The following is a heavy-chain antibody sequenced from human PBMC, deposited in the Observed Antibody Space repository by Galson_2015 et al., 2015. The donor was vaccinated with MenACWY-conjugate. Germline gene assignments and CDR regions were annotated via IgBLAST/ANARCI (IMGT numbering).Heavy chain of an antibody. CDR2: IGVGADT. CDR1: GFTFSTYD. Sequence: SLRLSCAASGFTFSTYDMHWVRQAPGEGLEWVSAIGVGADTYYSDSVRGRFTISRENAKNSLYLQMNSLTAGDTAVYYCVTEGRSSAWNNWYFDLCGRGTLVTVSS. J-gene: IGHJ2*01. V-gene: IGHV3-13*01. CDR3: VTEGRSSAWNNWYFDL. D-gene: IGHD1/OR15-1a*01.